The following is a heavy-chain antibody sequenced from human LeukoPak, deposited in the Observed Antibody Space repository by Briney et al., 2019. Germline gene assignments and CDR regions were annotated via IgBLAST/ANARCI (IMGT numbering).Heavy chain of an antibody. CDR2: VHYSGRT. J-gene: IGHJ3*01. CDR3: ARVRTGLYNAFDV. CDR1: GDSISNYS. D-gene: IGHD3/OR15-3a*01. Sequence: SETLSLTCTVSGDSISNYSWSWVRQHPERGLEWIGYVHYSGRTNYTPSLKSRVTLSIDTSKSQFSLSLTSVTAADTAIYYCARVRTGLYNAFDVWGQGTMVTVAS. V-gene: IGHV4-59*01.